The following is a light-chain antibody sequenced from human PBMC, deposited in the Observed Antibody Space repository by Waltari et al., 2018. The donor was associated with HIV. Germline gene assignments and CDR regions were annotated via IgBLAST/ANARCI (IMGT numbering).Light chain of an antibody. V-gene: IGLV3-25*03. J-gene: IGLJ2*01. CDR1: ALPKQY. CDR3: LSADSGDTWI. Sequence: SYELTQPPSLSVSPGQTARITCSGDALPKQYAFWYQQKPGQAPVLIIYNDSQRPSGIPERFSGSSSGTTATLAISGVQAEDEADYFCLSADSGDTWIFGGGTKVTVL. CDR2: NDS.